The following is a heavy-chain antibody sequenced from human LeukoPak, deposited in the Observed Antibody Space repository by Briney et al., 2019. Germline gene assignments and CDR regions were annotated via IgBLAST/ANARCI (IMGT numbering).Heavy chain of an antibody. Sequence: SGGSLRLSCAASGFTFSGFSMSWVRQSPTKGLEWVANIKQDGSERYYVDSVKGRFTISRDSAKNSLYLQMNSLRAEDTAAYYCARDNSGSYRYWGQGTLVTVSS. D-gene: IGHD1-26*01. V-gene: IGHV3-7*01. J-gene: IGHJ4*02. CDR1: GFTFSGFS. CDR2: IKQDGSER. CDR3: ARDNSGSYRY.